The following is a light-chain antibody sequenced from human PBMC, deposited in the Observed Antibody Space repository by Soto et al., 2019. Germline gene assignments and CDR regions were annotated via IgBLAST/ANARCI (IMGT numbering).Light chain of an antibody. CDR1: QIYGSH. Sequence: EIVLTQSPATLSLSPGDRATLSCRASQIYGSHLAWYQQKPGQPPRLLIYDASNRATGSPPRFSGSGSGTDFTLTIISLEAEDFAVYYCQLRSNWPPVTFGQGTKLEI. CDR3: QLRSNWPPVT. V-gene: IGKV3-11*01. CDR2: DAS. J-gene: IGKJ2*01.